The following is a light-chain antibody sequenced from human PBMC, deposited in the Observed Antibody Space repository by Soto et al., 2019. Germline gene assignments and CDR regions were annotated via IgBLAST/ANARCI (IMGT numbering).Light chain of an antibody. CDR3: QQTYSIPFT. CDR2: GAS. J-gene: IGKJ3*01. V-gene: IGKV1-39*01. CDR1: QSISSY. Sequence: DIQMAQSPSSLSASVGDRVTITCRASQSISSYLNWYQQKLGKAPKLLMSGASSLQSGVPSRFSGSGSGTDFTLTITSLQPDDFANYYCQQTYSIPFTFGPGTKVGIK.